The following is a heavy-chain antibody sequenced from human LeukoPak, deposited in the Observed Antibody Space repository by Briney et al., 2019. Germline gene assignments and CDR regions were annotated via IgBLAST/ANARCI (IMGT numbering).Heavy chain of an antibody. CDR3: ARSRKGLYDAFDI. J-gene: IGHJ3*02. Sequence: SPETLSLTCTVSGGSISSYYWSWIRQPPGKGLEWIGHIYYSGSTNYNPSLKSRVTISVDTSKNQFSLKLSSVTAADTAVYYCARSRKGLYDAFDIWGQGTMVTVSS. V-gene: IGHV4-59*08. CDR1: GGSISSYY. D-gene: IGHD1-14*01. CDR2: IYYSGST.